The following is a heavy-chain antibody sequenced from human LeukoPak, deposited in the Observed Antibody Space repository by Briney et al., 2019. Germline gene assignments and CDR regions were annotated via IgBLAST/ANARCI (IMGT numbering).Heavy chain of an antibody. V-gene: IGHV1-18*01. D-gene: IGHD3-10*01. CDR1: GYTFTSYH. Sequence: ASVKVSCKASGYTFTSYHITWVRQAPGQGLEWMGWINTYNGNTNYPQKLQGRVTMTTDTSTSTAYMELRSLRSDDTAVYYCARTIEGWTYGQRYHYMGVWGKGTTVTISS. J-gene: IGHJ6*03. CDR2: INTYNGNT. CDR3: ARTIEGWTYGQRYHYMGV.